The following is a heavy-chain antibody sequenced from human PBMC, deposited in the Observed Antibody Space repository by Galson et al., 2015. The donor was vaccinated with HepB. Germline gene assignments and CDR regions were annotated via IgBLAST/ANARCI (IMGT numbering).Heavy chain of an antibody. V-gene: IGHV1-46*01. CDR2: INPSGGST. CDR1: GYTFTTYY. CDR3: ARDLFGYIGF. D-gene: IGHD5-24*01. J-gene: IGHJ4*02. Sequence: SVKVSCKASGYTFTTYYIHWVRQAPGQGLEWMGTINPSGGSTTYAQKFQGRVTMTRDTSTSTVYMELSSLRSEDTAVYFCARDLFGYIGFWGQGTLVTVSS.